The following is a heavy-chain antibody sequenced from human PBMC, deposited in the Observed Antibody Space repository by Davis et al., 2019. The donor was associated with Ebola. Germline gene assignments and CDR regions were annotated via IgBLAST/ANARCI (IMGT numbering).Heavy chain of an antibody. CDR3: ASTYSMTDAFDI. CDR2: INSDGSST. CDR1: GFTFSSYS. Sequence: PGGSLRLSCAASGFTFSSYSMNWVRQAPGKGLVWVSRINSDGSSTSYADSVKGRFTISRDNAKNTLYLQMNSLRDEDTAVYYCASTYSMTDAFDIWGQGTMVTVSS. J-gene: IGHJ3*02. V-gene: IGHV3-74*01. D-gene: IGHD2/OR15-2a*01.